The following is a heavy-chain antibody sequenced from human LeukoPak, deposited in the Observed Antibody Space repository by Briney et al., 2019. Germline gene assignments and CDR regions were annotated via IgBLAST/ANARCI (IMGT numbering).Heavy chain of an antibody. CDR1: GDSISSSYSY. Sequence: SETLSLTCTVSGDSISSSYSYWGWIRQPPGKGLEWTGNIYYSGSTYYNPSLKSRVTISVDTSKNHFSLKLNSVTAADTAVYYCAKPSNYYGSATDAFDFWGQGTMVTVPS. V-gene: IGHV4-39*07. J-gene: IGHJ3*01. D-gene: IGHD3-10*01. CDR2: IYYSGST. CDR3: AKPSNYYGSATDAFDF.